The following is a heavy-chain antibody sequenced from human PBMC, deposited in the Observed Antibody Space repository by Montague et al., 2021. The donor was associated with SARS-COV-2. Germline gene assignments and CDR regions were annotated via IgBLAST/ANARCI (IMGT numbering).Heavy chain of an antibody. D-gene: IGHD3-10*01. J-gene: IGHJ4*02. Sequence: SLRLSCAASGFTVSSNYMSWVRQAPGKGLEWVSAIYSGGSTYYADSVKGRFTISRHNSKNTLYLQMNSLRAEDTAVYYCAGSNWSSGSYYQLDYWGQGTLVTVSS. CDR1: GFTVSSNY. CDR3: AGSNWSSGSYYQLDY. V-gene: IGHV3-53*04. CDR2: IYSGGST.